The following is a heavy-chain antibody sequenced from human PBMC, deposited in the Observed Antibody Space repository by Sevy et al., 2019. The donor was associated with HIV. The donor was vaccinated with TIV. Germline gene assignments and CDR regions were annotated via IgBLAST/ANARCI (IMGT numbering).Heavy chain of an antibody. CDR1: GFTFSRYA. J-gene: IGHJ4*02. Sequence: GGCLRLSCAASGFTFSRYAMNCVRQAPGKGLEWVSGISGSGGSGDKTNYADSVKGRFTISRDDSKNSLYLQLNSLRAEDTAIYYCARKYHSSGYFDYWGQGTPVSVSS. V-gene: IGHV3-23*01. CDR3: ARKYHSSGYFDY. CDR2: ISGSGGSGDKT. D-gene: IGHD3-22*01.